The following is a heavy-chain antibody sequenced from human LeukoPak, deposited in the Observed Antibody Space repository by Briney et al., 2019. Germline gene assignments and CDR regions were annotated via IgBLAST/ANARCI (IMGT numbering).Heavy chain of an antibody. CDR1: GYIFSRYS. CDR2: IAYTGTI. J-gene: IGHJ4*02. V-gene: IGHV3-48*01. CDR3: ARDPHSLDY. Sequence: SGGSLRLSCTASGYIFSRYSMNWVRQAPGRGLEWVAYIAYTGTIHYADSVRGRFVISRDNAKNSLYPQMNSLRADDTAVYYCARDPHSLDYWGQGTRVTVSS.